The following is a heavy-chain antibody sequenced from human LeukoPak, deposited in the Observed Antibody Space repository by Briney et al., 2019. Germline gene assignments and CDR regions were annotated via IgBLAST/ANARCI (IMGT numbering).Heavy chain of an antibody. CDR1: GDSISSSNYY. D-gene: IGHD6-19*01. Sequence: PSETLSLTCTVSGDSISSSNYYWGWVRQPPGKGLEWIGSILYIGTTYYNPSLKSRLTISVDTSKNQFSLRLNSVTAADTAVYYCARQYSSGWDIFDYWGQGTLVTVSS. J-gene: IGHJ4*02. V-gene: IGHV4-39*01. CDR2: ILYIGTT. CDR3: ARQYSSGWDIFDY.